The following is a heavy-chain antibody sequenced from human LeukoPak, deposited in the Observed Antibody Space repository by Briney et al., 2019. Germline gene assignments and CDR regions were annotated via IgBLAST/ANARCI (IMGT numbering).Heavy chain of an antibody. CDR1: GGSISNYY. D-gene: IGHD5-18*01. J-gene: IGHJ4*02. CDR3: ARDHDYSYGNFDY. Sequence: SETLSLTCTVSGGSISNYYWSWIRQPPGKGLEWIGFIYYSGSTNYNPSLKSRVTISVDTSKNQFSLKLSSVTAADTAVYYCARDHDYSYGNFDYWGQGTLVTVSS. V-gene: IGHV4-59*12. CDR2: IYYSGST.